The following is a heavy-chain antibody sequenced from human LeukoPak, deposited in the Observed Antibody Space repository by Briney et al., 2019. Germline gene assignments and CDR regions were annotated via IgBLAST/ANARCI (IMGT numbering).Heavy chain of an antibody. D-gene: IGHD4-17*01. J-gene: IGHJ4*02. CDR2: INHSGST. V-gene: IGHV4-34*01. Sequence: GSLRLSCAASGFTFSFYGMSWIRQPPGKGLEWIGEINHSGSTNYNPSLKSRVTISVDTSKNQFSLKLSSVTAADTAVYYCARDYGDVGVDYWGQGTLVTVSS. CDR3: ARDYGDVGVDY. CDR1: GFTFSFYG.